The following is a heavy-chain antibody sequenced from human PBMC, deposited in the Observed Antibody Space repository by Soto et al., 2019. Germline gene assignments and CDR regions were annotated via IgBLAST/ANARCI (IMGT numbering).Heavy chain of an antibody. D-gene: IGHD6-19*01. J-gene: IGHJ4*02. V-gene: IGHV4-39*01. Sequence: PSETLSLTCTVSGGSISSSSYYWGWIRQPPGKGLEWIGSIYYSGSTYYNPSLKSRVTISVDTSKNQFSLKLSSVTAADTAVYYCAVYSSGWYEGLDYWGQGTLVTVSS. CDR1: GGSISSSSYY. CDR3: AVYSSGWYEGLDY. CDR2: IYYSGST.